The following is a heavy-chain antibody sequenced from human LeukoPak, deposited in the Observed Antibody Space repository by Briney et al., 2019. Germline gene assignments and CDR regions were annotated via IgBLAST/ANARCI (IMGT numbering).Heavy chain of an antibody. Sequence: GGSLRLSCAASGFPFSSYAMNWVRQAPGKGLEWVSAISGPGGRTYYADSVQGRFTFSTDTSKNTLYLQMTSLRAEDTAVYYCARGLSRGLDAFDIWGQGTMVTVSS. V-gene: IGHV3-23*01. CDR1: GFPFSSYA. CDR2: ISGPGGRT. D-gene: IGHD3-10*01. J-gene: IGHJ3*02. CDR3: ARGLSRGLDAFDI.